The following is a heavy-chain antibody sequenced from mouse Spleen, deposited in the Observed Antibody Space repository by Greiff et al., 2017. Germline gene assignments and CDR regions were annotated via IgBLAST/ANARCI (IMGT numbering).Heavy chain of an antibody. Sequence: EVMLVESGGGLVKPGGSLKLSCAASGFTFSDYGMHWVRQAPEKGLEWVAYISSGSSTIYYADTVKGRFTISRDNAKNTLFLQMTSLKSEDTAMYYCARDSSGYLAWFAYWGQGTLVTVSA. CDR3: ARDSSGYLAWFAY. CDR1: GFTFSDYG. CDR2: ISSGSSTI. D-gene: IGHD3-2*01. V-gene: IGHV5-17*01. J-gene: IGHJ3*01.